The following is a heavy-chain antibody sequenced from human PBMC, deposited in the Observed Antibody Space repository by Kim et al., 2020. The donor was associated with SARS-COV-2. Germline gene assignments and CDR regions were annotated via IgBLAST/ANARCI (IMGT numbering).Heavy chain of an antibody. J-gene: IGHJ3*02. D-gene: IGHD3-22*01. CDR3: ARDGSLTDYYDSSGSGAFDI. V-gene: IGHV4-4*06. Sequence: RVTMSVDTSKNQFSLKLSSVTAADTAVYYCARDGSLTDYYDSSGSGAFDIWGQGTMVTVSS.